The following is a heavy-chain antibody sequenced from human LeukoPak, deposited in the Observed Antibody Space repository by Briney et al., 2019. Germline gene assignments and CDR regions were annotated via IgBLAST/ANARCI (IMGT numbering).Heavy chain of an antibody. CDR1: GGSMSGSSYY. CDR3: AGNPEMGRNAVYFYY. Sequence: PSETLSLTCSVSGGSMSGSSYYWVWIRQPPGKGLEWIASIYYSGDTYYNQSLKSRVTISVDTSKNHFSLKLSSVTAADTALYFCAGNPEMGRNAVYFYYWGQGTLVTVSS. V-gene: IGHV4-39*02. CDR2: IYYSGDT. D-gene: IGHD5-24*01. J-gene: IGHJ4*02.